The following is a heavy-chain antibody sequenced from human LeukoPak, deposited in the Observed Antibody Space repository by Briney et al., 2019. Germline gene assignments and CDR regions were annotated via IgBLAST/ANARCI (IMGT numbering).Heavy chain of an antibody. Sequence: GESLKISCKGSGYNFTSYWIGWVRQMPGKGLEWMGIIYPGDSDTRYSPSFQGQVTISADKSISTAYLQWSSLKASDTAMYYCARREYSGSSDDAFDIWGQGTMVTVSS. J-gene: IGHJ3*02. D-gene: IGHD1-26*01. CDR2: IYPGDSDT. V-gene: IGHV5-51*01. CDR3: ARREYSGSSDDAFDI. CDR1: GYNFTSYW.